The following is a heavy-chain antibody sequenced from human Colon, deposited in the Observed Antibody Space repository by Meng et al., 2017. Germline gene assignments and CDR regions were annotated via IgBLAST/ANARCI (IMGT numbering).Heavy chain of an antibody. V-gene: IGHV3-21*01. D-gene: IGHD6-13*01. CDR3: AREGGSNWY. Sequence: GESLKISCAASGFAFSSFTMNWVRQAPGKGLEWVSSISSRSNYIYYADSLKGRFAISRDNAKNSVYLQINTLTAEDTGVYYCAREGGSNWYWGQGTLVTGSS. CDR1: GFAFSSFT. J-gene: IGHJ4*02. CDR2: ISSRSNYI.